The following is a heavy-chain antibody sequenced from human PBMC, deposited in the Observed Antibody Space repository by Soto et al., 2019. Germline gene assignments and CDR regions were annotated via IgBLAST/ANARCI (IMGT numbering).Heavy chain of an antibody. Sequence: GESLKISCKGSGYTFTDYWIGWVRQLPGKGLEWMGIIYPGDSDTRYSPSFQGHVTIPVDKSTSTAYLQWNTLKASATAMYYCASHVGYFRYYYYAMVDWGQETTVTVSS. V-gene: IGHV5-51*01. D-gene: IGHD3-22*01. CDR2: IYPGDSDT. J-gene: IGHJ6*02. CDR1: GYTFTDYW. CDR3: ASHVGYFRYYYYAMVD.